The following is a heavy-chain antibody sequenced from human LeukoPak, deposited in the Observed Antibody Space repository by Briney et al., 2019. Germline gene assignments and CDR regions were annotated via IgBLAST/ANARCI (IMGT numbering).Heavy chain of an antibody. CDR3: ARDLGFYDSHAEYFQH. CDR2: IYSGGST. Sequence: PGGSLRLSCAASGFTVSSNYMSWVRQAPGKGLEWVSVIYSGGSTYYADSVKGRFTISRDNSKNTLYLQMNSLRAEDTAVYYCARDLGFYDSHAEYFQHWGQGTLVTVSS. V-gene: IGHV3-66*01. CDR1: GFTVSSNY. J-gene: IGHJ1*01. D-gene: IGHD3-22*01.